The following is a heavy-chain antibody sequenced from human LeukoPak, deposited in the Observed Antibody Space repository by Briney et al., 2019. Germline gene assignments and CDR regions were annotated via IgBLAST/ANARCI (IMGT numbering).Heavy chain of an antibody. CDR2: IIPIFGTA. D-gene: IGHD5-18*01. CDR3: ARHAGRGYSYGYYSDY. Sequence: ASMKVSCKASGGTFSSYAISWVRQAPGRGLEWMGGIIPIFGTANYAQKFQGRVTITTDESTSTAYMELSSLRSEDTAVYYCARHAGRGYSYGYYSDYWGQGTLVTVSS. CDR1: GGTFSSYA. J-gene: IGHJ4*02. V-gene: IGHV1-69*05.